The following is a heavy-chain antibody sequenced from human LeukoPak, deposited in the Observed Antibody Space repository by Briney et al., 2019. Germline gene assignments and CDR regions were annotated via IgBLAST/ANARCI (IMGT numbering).Heavy chain of an antibody. CDR2: INTNTGNP. D-gene: IGHD4-17*01. V-gene: IGHV7-4-1*02. CDR3: ARAVNDYGDYGDLFDY. Sequence: GAAVKVSCKASGYTFTSYAMNWVRQAPGQGLEWMGWINTNTGNPTYAQGFTGRFVFSLDTSVSTAYLQISSLKAEDTAVYYRARAVNDYGDYGDLFDYWGQGTLVTVSS. J-gene: IGHJ4*02. CDR1: GYTFTSYA.